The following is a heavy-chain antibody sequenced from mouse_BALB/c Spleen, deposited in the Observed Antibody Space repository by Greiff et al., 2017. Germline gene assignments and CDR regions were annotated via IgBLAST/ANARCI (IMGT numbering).Heavy chain of an antibody. CDR2: IDPSDSYT. V-gene: IGHV1S127*01. J-gene: IGHJ4*01. CDR3: TSYYRYDAMDY. Sequence: QVQLQQPGAELVKPGASVKMSCKASGYTFTSYWMHWVKQRPGQGLEWIGVIDPSDSYTSYNQKFKGKATLTVDTSSSTAYMQLSSLTSEDSAVYYCTSYYRYDAMDYWGQGTSVTVSS. D-gene: IGHD2-14*01. CDR1: GYTFTSYW.